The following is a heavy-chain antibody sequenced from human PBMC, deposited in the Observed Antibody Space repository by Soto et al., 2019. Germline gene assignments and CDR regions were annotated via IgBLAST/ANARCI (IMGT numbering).Heavy chain of an antibody. V-gene: IGHV3-21*01. CDR2: ISSSSSYI. Sequence: EVQLVESGGGLVKPGGSLRLSCAASGFTFSSYSMNWVRQAPGKGLEWVSSISSSSSYIYYADSVKGRFTISRDNSKNSLYLKMNSLRAEDTAVYYCARDGFPSSSWYVWSMMGWFDPWGQGTLVTVSS. CDR1: GFTFSSYS. D-gene: IGHD6-13*01. CDR3: ARDGFPSSSWYVWSMMGWFDP. J-gene: IGHJ5*02.